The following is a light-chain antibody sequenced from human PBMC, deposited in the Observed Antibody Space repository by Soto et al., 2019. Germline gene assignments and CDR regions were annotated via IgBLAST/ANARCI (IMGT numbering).Light chain of an antibody. V-gene: IGKV1-39*01. CDR3: QQSYNSPPWT. J-gene: IGKJ1*01. Sequence: DIQMTQSPSSLSASVGDRVTISCRARQTISTSLNWYQQKPGTAPRLLIYRASSVNSGVPPRFSSSGSGRDFTLTISSLRPEDIATYFCQQSYNSPPWTFGQATKVEVK. CDR1: QTISTS. CDR2: RAS.